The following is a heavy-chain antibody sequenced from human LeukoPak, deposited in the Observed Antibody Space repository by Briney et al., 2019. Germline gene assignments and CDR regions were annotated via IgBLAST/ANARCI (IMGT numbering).Heavy chain of an antibody. J-gene: IGHJ6*02. CDR3: AAPHHCSSTSCYRNYYYGMDV. D-gene: IGHD2-2*01. Sequence: ASVKVSCKASGYNFNDYYLHWVRQAPGQGLEWMGWINPKNGGTYYAEKFQGRVTMTRDTSTSTVYMELSSLRSEDTAVYYCAAPHHCSSTSCYRNYYYGMDVWGQGTTVTVSS. CDR1: GYNFNDYY. V-gene: IGHV1-2*02. CDR2: INPKNGGT.